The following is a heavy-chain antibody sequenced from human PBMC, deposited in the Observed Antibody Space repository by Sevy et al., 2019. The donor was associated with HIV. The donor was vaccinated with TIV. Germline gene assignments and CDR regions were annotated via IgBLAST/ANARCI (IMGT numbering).Heavy chain of an antibody. Sequence: SETLSLTCTVSGDSISSGANYWGWIRQHPVKGLEWIGYIHYSGSTYDNPSLKSRITMSVDTFKNQFSLNLRSVTAADTAVYYCARGRSAVATYYTWSTVAGYYFDYWGQGTLVTVSS. CDR2: IHYSGST. J-gene: IGHJ4*02. CDR1: GDSISSGANY. D-gene: IGHD6-19*01. V-gene: IGHV4-31*03. CDR3: ARGRSAVATYYTWSTVAGYYFDY.